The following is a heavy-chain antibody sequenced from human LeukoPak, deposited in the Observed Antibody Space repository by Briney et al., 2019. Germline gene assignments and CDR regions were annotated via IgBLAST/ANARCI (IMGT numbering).Heavy chain of an antibody. D-gene: IGHD5-18*01. J-gene: IGHJ4*02. CDR3: AKEIRAAMVFRPFDY. CDR1: GFTFSSYA. CDR2: ISGSGGST. Sequence: GGSLRLSCAASGFTFSSYAMSWVRQAPGKGLEWVSAISGSGGSTYYADSVKGRFTISRDNSKNTLYLQVNSLRAEDTAVYYCAKEIRAAMVFRPFDYWGQGTLVTVSS. V-gene: IGHV3-23*01.